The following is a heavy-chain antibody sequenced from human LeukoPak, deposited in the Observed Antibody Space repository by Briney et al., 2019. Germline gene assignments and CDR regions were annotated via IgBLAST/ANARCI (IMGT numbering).Heavy chain of an antibody. CDR2: IYYRGGT. J-gene: IGHJ4*02. CDR1: GGSISGYY. CDR3: ARHEDYGDWEH. D-gene: IGHD4-17*01. V-gene: IGHV4-59*08. Sequence: SETLSLTCTVSGGSISGYYWSWIRQPPGKGLEWIGYIYYRGGTNYAPSLKCRVTMSVDTAKNQFSLNLSSVTAADTAVYFCARHEDYGDWEHWGQGALVTVSS.